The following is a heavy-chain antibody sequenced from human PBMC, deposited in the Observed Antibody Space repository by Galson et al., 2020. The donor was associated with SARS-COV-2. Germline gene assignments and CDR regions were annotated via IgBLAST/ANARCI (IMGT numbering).Heavy chain of an antibody. D-gene: IGHD4-17*01. V-gene: IGHV3-53*01. Sequence: LSLTCAASGFTVSSNYMSWVRQAPGKGLEWVSVIYSGGSTHYADSVKGRFTISRDNSKNTLYLQMNSLRAEDTAVYYCASRAQDYGGNSGLGIHAFDIWGQGTMVTVSS. CDR1: GFTVSSNY. CDR2: IYSGGST. CDR3: ASRAQDYGGNSGLGIHAFDI. J-gene: IGHJ3*02.